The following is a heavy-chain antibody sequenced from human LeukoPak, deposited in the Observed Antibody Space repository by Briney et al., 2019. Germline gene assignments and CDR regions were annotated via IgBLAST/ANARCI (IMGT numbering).Heavy chain of an antibody. D-gene: IGHD3-22*01. CDR1: GFIFDRYG. CDR3: AKQESSGSYPYYFDY. Sequence: GGSLRLSCAASGFIFDRYGMTWVRQAPGEGLKWVSSISDSGSRTYYADSVKGRFTVSRDNSKNTVYVQMNSLRAEDTVIYYCAKQESSGSYPYYFDYWGQGTLVTVSS. V-gene: IGHV3-23*01. CDR2: ISDSGSRT. J-gene: IGHJ4*02.